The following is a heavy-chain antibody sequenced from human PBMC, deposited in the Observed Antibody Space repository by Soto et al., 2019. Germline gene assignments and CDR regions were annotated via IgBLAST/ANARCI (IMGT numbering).Heavy chain of an antibody. V-gene: IGHV3-33*01. Sequence: QVQLVESGGGVVQPGRSLRLSCAASGFTFSSYGTHWVRQAPGKGLEWVAVIWYDGSNKYYADSVKGRFTISRDNSKNTLYLQMNSLRAEDTAVYYCARDDTPYCSGGSCYSRYWGQGTLVTVSS. CDR1: GFTFSSYG. CDR2: IWYDGSNK. J-gene: IGHJ4*02. D-gene: IGHD2-15*01. CDR3: ARDDTPYCSGGSCYSRY.